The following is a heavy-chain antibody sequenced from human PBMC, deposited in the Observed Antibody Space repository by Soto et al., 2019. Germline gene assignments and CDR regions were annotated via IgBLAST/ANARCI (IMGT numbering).Heavy chain of an antibody. J-gene: IGHJ4*02. CDR2: LYWDGDK. CDR3: AHIKELYLTFDY. D-gene: IGHD1-7*01. V-gene: IGHV2-5*02. CDR1: GFSLSTNEVG. Sequence: QITLKESGPTLVKPTETLTLTCTFSGFSLSTNEVGVGWIRQPPGKALEWLAILYWDGDKRYSPPLKTRLTVTEGTAKIQVVRTMTNMGAVDTGTYYCAHIKELYLTFDYWGQGSQVTVSS.